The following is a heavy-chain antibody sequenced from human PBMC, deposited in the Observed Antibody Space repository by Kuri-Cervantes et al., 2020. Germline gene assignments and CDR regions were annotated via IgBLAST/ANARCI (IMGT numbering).Heavy chain of an antibody. Sequence: GSLRLSCAVYGGSFSGYYWSWIRQPPGKGLEWIGEINHSGSTNYNPSLKSRVTISVDKSKNQFSLNLTSVTAADTAVYYCARQDRNFDYWGQGTLVTVSS. V-gene: IGHV4-34*01. CDR1: GGSFSGYY. J-gene: IGHJ4*01. CDR3: ARQDRNFDY. CDR2: INHSGST.